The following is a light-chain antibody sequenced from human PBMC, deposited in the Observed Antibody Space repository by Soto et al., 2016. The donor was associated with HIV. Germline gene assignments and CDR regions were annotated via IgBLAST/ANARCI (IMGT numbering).Light chain of an antibody. CDR3: QQYNTSPWT. CDR2: ATY. CDR1: QAINSR. V-gene: IGKV1D-16*01. Sequence: DIQMTQSPSSVSASVGDRVTITCRASQAINSRLAWYQQKPGKAPEVLITATYTLQAGVPSRFSGSASGGTGTDFTLTISTLQPEDSAIYYCQQYNTSPWTFGQGTKVEI. J-gene: IGKJ1*01.